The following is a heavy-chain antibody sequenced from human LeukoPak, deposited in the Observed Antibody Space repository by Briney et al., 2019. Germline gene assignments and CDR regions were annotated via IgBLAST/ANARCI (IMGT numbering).Heavy chain of an antibody. Sequence: PSETLSLTCTVSGGSISSYYWSWIRQPAGKGLEWIGRIYISGSTNYNPSLKSRVTMSVDTSKNQFSLKLSSVTAADTAVYYCARGDLYCGGDCYSDYWGQGTLVTVSS. CDR1: GGSISSYY. CDR2: IYISGST. D-gene: IGHD2-21*02. V-gene: IGHV4-4*07. CDR3: ARGDLYCGGDCYSDY. J-gene: IGHJ4*02.